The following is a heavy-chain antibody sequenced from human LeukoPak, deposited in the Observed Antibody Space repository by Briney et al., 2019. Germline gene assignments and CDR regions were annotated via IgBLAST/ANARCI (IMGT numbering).Heavy chain of an antibody. V-gene: IGHV3-23*01. CDR1: GFTFSSYA. D-gene: IGHD4-17*01. CDR2: ISDTGGST. CDR3: ANFDTVTQPLYYLDY. J-gene: IGHJ4*02. Sequence: GGSLRLSCAASGFTFSSYAMSWVRQAPGKGLEWVSAISDTGGSTYYADSVKGRFTISRDNSKNTLYLQVNSLRAEDTAVYYCANFDTVTQPLYYLDYWGQGTLVTVSS.